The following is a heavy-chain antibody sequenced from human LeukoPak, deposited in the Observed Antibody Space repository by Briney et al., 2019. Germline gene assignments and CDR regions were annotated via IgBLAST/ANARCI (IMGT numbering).Heavy chain of an antibody. Sequence: GGSLRLSCAASGFTVSSNYMSWVRQAPGKGLEWVSVTYSGGSTYYADSVKGRFTIPRDNSKNTLYLQMNSLRAEDTAVYYCARVLSGRGSLYSYYYYMDVWGKGTTVTIFS. J-gene: IGHJ6*03. CDR2: TYSGGST. CDR3: ARVLSGRGSLYSYYYYMDV. D-gene: IGHD3-10*01. CDR1: GFTVSSNY. V-gene: IGHV3-53*01.